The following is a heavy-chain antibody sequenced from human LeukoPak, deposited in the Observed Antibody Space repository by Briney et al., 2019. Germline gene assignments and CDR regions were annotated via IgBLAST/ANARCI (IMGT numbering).Heavy chain of an antibody. CDR2: IYTSGST. CDR1: GGSISSYY. CDR3: ARDRGTAVGATYFDY. V-gene: IGHV4-4*07. Sequence: SETLSLTCTVSGGSISSYYWSWIRQPAGKGLDWIGRIYTSGSTNYNPSLKSRVTMSVDTSKNQFSLKLSSVTAADTAVYYCARDRGTAVGATYFDYWGQGTLITVSS. J-gene: IGHJ4*02. D-gene: IGHD1-26*01.